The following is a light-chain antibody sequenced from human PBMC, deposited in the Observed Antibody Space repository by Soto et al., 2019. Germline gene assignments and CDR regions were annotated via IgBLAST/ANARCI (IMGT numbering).Light chain of an antibody. J-gene: IGKJ4*01. Sequence: IVLTHSPGTLPLSPGERATLSCSSSQIVNNNYLAWYQQKPGQAPRLLIYGASTRATGIPARFSGSGSGTEFTLTTSSLQSEDFAAYYCQQYDSSPLTFGGGTKVDIK. V-gene: IGKV3-20*01. CDR2: GAS. CDR3: QQYDSSPLT. CDR1: QIVNNNY.